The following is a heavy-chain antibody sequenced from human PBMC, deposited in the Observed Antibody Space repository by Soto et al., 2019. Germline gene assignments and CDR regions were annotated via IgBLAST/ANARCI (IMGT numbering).Heavy chain of an antibody. J-gene: IGHJ5*02. CDR1: GYTFTSYN. CDR2: INPRGFFT. D-gene: IGHD3-10*01. CDR3: AGAAGRFGELFWFDT. V-gene: IGHV1-46*01. Sequence: QVQLVQSGAEVKKPGASVKVSCKASGYTFTSYNIHCVRQAPGQGLEWVGMINPRGFFTTYSQKFWGTVTMTGDTSTSVGYKELTNRRSEDTAMYDCAGAAGRFGELFWFDTWGQGTLVAVSS.